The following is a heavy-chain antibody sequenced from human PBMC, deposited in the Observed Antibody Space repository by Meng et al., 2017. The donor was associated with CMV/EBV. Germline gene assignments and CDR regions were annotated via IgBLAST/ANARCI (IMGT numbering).Heavy chain of an antibody. CDR2: MNPNSGNT. J-gene: IGHJ5*02. CDR3: ASEGDGVNNWFDP. Sequence: CKSSGYTFTSYDITWVRQATGQGLEWMGWMNPNSGNTGYAQKFQGRVTITRNTSISTAYMELGSLRSEDTAVYYCASEGDGVNNWFDPWGQGTLVTVSS. D-gene: IGHD2-21*02. V-gene: IGHV1-8*03. CDR1: GYTFTSYD.